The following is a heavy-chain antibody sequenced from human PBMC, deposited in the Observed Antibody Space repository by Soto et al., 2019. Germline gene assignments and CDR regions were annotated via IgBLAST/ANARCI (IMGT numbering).Heavy chain of an antibody. CDR3: ARDLYPLAYYFDY. CDR1: GYTFTNHG. Sequence: QVQLVQSGAEVKKPGASVKVSCKASGYTFTNHGISWVRQAPGQGLEWLGWISGHNGNTKYEQRLQGRVTMTTDTSTRTAYMELRSLKSDDTAVYYCARDLYPLAYYFDYWGQGTLVTVSS. J-gene: IGHJ4*02. CDR2: ISGHNGNT. V-gene: IGHV1-18*01.